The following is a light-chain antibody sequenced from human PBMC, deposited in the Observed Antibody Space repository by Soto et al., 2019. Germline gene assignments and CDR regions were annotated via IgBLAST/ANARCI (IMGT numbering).Light chain of an antibody. V-gene: IGKV3-20*01. CDR3: QQYGRSPFT. Sequence: EIVLTQSPGTLSLSQGETATLSCRASQSVSSSYLAWYQQKPGQAPRLLIYGASTRATGIPERFSGSGSGTDFTLTISRLEPEDFAVYYCQQYGRSPFTFGPGTKVDI. J-gene: IGKJ3*01. CDR1: QSVSSSY. CDR2: GAS.